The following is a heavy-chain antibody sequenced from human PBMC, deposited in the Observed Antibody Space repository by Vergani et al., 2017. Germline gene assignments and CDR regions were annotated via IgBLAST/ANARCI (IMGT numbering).Heavy chain of an antibody. CDR1: GYTFTGYY. D-gene: IGHD2-2*03. CDR3: ARDGYCSSTSCSYDAFDI. J-gene: IGHJ3*02. V-gene: IGHV1-2*06. CDR2: INPNSGGT. Sequence: QVQLVQSGAEVKKPGASVKVSCKASGYTFTGYYMHWVRQAPGQGLEWMGRINPNSGGTNYAQKFQGRVTMTRDTSISTAYMELSRLRSDETAVFYCARDGYCSSTSCSYDAFDIWGQGTMVTVSS.